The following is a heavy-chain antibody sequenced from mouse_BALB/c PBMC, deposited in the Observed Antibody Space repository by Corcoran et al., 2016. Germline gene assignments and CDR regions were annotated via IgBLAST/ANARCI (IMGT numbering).Heavy chain of an antibody. V-gene: IGHV3-6*02. CDR3: ANLLRPMDY. D-gene: IGHD1-2*01. CDR2: ISYDGSN. CDR1: GYSITSGYY. J-gene: IGHJ4*01. Sequence: DVQLQESGPGLVKPSQSLSLTCSVTGYSITSGYYWNWIRQFPGNKLEWMGYISYDGSNNYNPSLKNRISITRDTSKNQLFLKLNSVTTEDTATYYCANLLRPMDYWGQGTSDTVSS.